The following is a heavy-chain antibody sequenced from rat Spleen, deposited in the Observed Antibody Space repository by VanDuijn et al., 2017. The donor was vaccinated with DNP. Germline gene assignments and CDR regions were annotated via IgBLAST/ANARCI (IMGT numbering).Heavy chain of an antibody. CDR2: ISSGGST. Sequence: QVQLKESGPGLVQPSQTLSLTCTVSGFSLTSYGVSWVRQPPGQGLEWIAAISSGGSTYYNSALKSRLSISRDTSKSQVFLKMNSLQTEDTAIYFCTRAPGVDAWGQGTSVTVSS. J-gene: IGHJ4*01. CDR1: GFSLTSYG. CDR3: TRAPGVDA. V-gene: IGHV2S12*01.